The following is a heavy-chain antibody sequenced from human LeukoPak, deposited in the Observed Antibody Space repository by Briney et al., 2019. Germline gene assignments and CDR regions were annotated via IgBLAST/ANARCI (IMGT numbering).Heavy chain of an antibody. CDR2: IKHDGSEK. D-gene: IGHD1-7*01. Sequence: PGGSLRLSCAASGFTFSSHWMSWVRQAPGKGLERVANIKHDGSEKYCVGSVKGRFTISRDNAKNSLYLQMNSLRAEDTAVYYCALYNWNSKRDLDYWGQGTLVTVSA. CDR1: GFTFSSHW. V-gene: IGHV3-7*05. CDR3: ALYNWNSKRDLDY. J-gene: IGHJ4*02.